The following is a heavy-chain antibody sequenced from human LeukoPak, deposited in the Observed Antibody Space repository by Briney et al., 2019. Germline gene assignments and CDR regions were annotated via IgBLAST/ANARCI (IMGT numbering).Heavy chain of an antibody. CDR2: IRSNAYAGTT. CDR1: GFSFGDYA. V-gene: IGHV3-49*04. CDR3: IRDAGIVGAQLGVNWFDP. D-gene: IGHD1-26*01. Sequence: GGSLRLSCTASGFSFGDYAMSWVRQAPRTGLEWVGSIRSNAYAGTTEYAASVKGRFTISRDDSKSIAYLQMNSLKTEDTAVYYCIRDAGIVGAQLGVNWFDPWGQGTLVTVSS. J-gene: IGHJ5*02.